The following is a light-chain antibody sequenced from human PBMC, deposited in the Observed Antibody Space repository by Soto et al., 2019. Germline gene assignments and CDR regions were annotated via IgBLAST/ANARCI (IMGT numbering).Light chain of an antibody. V-gene: IGKV1-39*01. CDR3: QQTYNTPIT. CDR1: QTISTY. Sequence: DIQLTQSPSSLSEFMGDXTSIACRASQTISTYLNWYQQKPGKAPTVLIYGASILQSGVPSRFSGSGSGTDFTLTISSLQPEDFATYYCQQTYNTPITFGQGGLLE. CDR2: GAS. J-gene: IGKJ5*01.